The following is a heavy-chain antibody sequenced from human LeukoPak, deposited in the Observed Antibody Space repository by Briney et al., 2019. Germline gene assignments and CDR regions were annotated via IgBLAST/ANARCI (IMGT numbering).Heavy chain of an antibody. CDR1: GFTFSSYA. V-gene: IGHV3-23*01. J-gene: IGHJ4*02. Sequence: PGGSLRLSCAASGFTFSSYAMSWVRQAPGKGLEWVSAISGSGGSTYYADSVKGRFTISRDNSKNTLYLQMNSLRAEDTAVYYCAKDPRRYSSGSQRSDYWGQGTLVTVSS. D-gene: IGHD3-10*01. CDR3: AKDPRRYSSGSQRSDY. CDR2: ISGSGGST.